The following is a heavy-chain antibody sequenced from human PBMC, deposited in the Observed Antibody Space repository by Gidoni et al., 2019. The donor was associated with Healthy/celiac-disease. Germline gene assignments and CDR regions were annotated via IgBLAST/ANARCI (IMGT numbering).Heavy chain of an antibody. CDR1: GGSISSSCYY. CDR3: ARNSGVILSYGGNVIFDY. V-gene: IGHV4-39*07. CDR2: IYYSGST. J-gene: IGHJ4*02. D-gene: IGHD4-17*01. Sequence: QLQLQESGPGLVKPSETLSLTCTVSGGSISSSCYYWGWIRQPPGKGLEWIGSIYYSGSTYYNLSLKSRVTISVDTSKNQFSLKLSSVTAADTAVYYCARNSGVILSYGGNVIFDYWGQGTLVTVSS.